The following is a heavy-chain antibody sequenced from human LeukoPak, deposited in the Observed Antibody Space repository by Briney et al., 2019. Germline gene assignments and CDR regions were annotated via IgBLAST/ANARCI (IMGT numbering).Heavy chain of an antibody. CDR1: GGSISSYY. CDR3: ARDRYSNYAGAFDI. D-gene: IGHD4-11*01. Sequence: SETLSLTCTVSGGSISSYYWSWIRQPPGKGLEWIGYIYYSGSTNYNPSLKSRVTISEDTSKNQFSLKLSSVTAADTAVYYCARDRYSNYAGAFDIWGQGTMVTVSS. V-gene: IGHV4-59*01. J-gene: IGHJ3*02. CDR2: IYYSGST.